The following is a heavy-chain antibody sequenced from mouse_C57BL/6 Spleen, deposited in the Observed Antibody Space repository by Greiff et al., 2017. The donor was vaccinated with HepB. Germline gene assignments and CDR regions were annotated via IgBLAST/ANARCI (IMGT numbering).Heavy chain of an antibody. D-gene: IGHD2-3*01. V-gene: IGHV1-58*01. CDR3: AADGYYVTGYFDV. J-gene: IGHJ1*03. CDR2: IYIGNGYT. CDR1: GYTFTSYG. Sequence: EVKLQESGAELVRPGSSVKMSCKTSGYTFTSYGINWVKQRPGQGLEWIGYIYIGNGYTEYNEKFKGKATLTSDTSSSTAYMQLSSLTSEDSAIYFGAADGYYVTGYFDVWGTGTTVTVSS.